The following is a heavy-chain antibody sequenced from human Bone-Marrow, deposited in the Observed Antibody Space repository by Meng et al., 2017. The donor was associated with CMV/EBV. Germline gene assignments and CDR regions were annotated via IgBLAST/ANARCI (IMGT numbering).Heavy chain of an antibody. CDR1: GGTFSSYT. V-gene: IGHV1-69*02. D-gene: IGHD6-6*01. CDR3: ARGLRYSSPYNWFDP. J-gene: IGHJ5*02. CDR2: IIPILGIA. Sequence: SVKVSCKASGGTFSSYTISWVRQAPGQGLEWMGRIIPILGIANYAQKFQGRVTITADKSTSTAYMELSSLRSEDTAVYYCARGLRYSSPYNWFDPWGQGTLVTVSS.